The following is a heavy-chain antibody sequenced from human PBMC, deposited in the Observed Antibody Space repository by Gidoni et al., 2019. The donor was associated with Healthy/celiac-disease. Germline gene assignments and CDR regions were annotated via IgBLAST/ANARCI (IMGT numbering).Heavy chain of an antibody. J-gene: IGHJ6*02. CDR3: AKDSLWEEYGMDV. D-gene: IGHD1-26*01. CDR1: GFTFSSYA. Sequence: EVQLLESGGGLVQPGGSLRLSCAASGFTFSSYAMRWVRQAPGKGLEWVSAISGSGGSTYYADSVKGRFTISRDNSKNTLYLQMNSLRAEDTAVYYCAKDSLWEEYGMDVWGQGTTVTVSS. V-gene: IGHV3-23*01. CDR2: ISGSGGST.